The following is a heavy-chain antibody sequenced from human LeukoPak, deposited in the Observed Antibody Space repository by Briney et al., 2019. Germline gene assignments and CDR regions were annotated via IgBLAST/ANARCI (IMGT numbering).Heavy chain of an antibody. CDR3: ASSVAGRNWFDP. CDR2: IDHSGNT. V-gene: IGHV4-34*01. Sequence: SETLSLTCAVYIGSFSGYHWSWIRQPPGRGLEWIGEIDHSGNTKYNPSLKSRVTISVDTSKNQFSLKLSSVTAADTAVYYCASSVAGRNWFDPWGQGTLVTVSS. J-gene: IGHJ5*02. CDR1: IGSFSGYH. D-gene: IGHD6-19*01.